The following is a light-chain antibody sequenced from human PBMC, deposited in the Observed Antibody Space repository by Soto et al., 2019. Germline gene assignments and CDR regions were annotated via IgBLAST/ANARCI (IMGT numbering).Light chain of an antibody. CDR1: QSVSSY. J-gene: IGKJ4*01. CDR2: DAS. Sequence: EIVLTQSPATLSLSPGERATLSCRASQSVSSYLAWYQQKPGQAPRLLIYDASNRATGIPARFSGSGSGTDFTLTISSLEPEDFAVYCCQQRSNWPPLTFGGGTKVDSK. CDR3: QQRSNWPPLT. V-gene: IGKV3-11*01.